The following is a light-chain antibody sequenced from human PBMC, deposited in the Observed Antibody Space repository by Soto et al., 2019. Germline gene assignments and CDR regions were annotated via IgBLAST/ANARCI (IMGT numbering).Light chain of an antibody. CDR3: ATWDDSRKGYV. V-gene: IGLV1-44*01. CDR2: SND. Sequence: QSVLTRPPSASGPPGQRVTISASGSTSNIASNSVSWYQQLPGTAPKLLIYSNDERPSGVPDRFSGSKSGTSASLAISGLQSEDEADYYCATWDDSRKGYVFGPGTKLTVL. CDR1: TSNIASNS. J-gene: IGLJ1*01.